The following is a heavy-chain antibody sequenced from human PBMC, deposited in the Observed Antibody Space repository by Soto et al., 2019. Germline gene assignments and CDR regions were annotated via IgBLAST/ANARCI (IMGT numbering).Heavy chain of an antibody. Sequence: GGSPRPSCTATGFTFGDYAMRWFRQAPGKGLPWVGFIRSKAYGGTTEYAASGKGSFTISRDDSKSIAYLQMNSLKTEDTAVYYCTREDDYVWGSYSGYYHYGMDVWGQGTTVTVSS. CDR3: TREDDYVWGSYSGYYHYGMDV. CDR2: IRSKAYGGTT. V-gene: IGHV3-49*03. J-gene: IGHJ6*02. CDR1: GFTFGDYA. D-gene: IGHD3-16*01.